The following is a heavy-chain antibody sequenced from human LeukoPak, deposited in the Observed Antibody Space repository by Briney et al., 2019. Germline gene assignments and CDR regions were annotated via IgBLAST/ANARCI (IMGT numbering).Heavy chain of an antibody. CDR2: IKQDGSEK. V-gene: IGHV3-7*01. CDR1: GFAFSSYW. D-gene: IGHD1-14*01. CDR3: ARAYNKAFDY. J-gene: IGHJ4*02. Sequence: PGGSLRLSCAASGFAFSSYWMTWVRQAPGKGLEWEAKIKQDGSEKYYVDSVKGRFTISRDNAKSSLYLQMNSLRAEDTAVYYCARAYNKAFDYWGQGTLVTVSS.